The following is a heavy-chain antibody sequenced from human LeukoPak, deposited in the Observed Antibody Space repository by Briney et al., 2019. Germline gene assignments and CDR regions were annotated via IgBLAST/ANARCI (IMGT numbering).Heavy chain of an antibody. D-gene: IGHD3-3*01. CDR2: ISPYNGNT. Sequence: GASVKVSCKASVYTFSTYVITWVRQAPGQGLEWLGWISPYNGNTNYTQKLQGRITMTTDTSTSTAYMELRSLRSDDTAVYYCARPAMPYYAFWSDSYLDVWGKGTTVTVSS. J-gene: IGHJ6*03. CDR1: VYTFSTYV. V-gene: IGHV1-18*01. CDR3: ARPAMPYYAFWSDSYLDV.